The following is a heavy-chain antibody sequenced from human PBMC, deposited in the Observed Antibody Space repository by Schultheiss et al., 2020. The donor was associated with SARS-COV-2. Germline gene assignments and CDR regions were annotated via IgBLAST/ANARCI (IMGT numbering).Heavy chain of an antibody. CDR3: ASTRITSGYYFDY. J-gene: IGHJ4*02. Sequence: GESLKISCAASGFTFSSYAMHWVRQAPGKGLEWVAVISYDGSNKYYADSVKGRFTISRDNSKNTLYLQMNSLRAEDTAVYYCASTRITSGYYFDYWGQGTLVTVSS. D-gene: IGHD3-10*01. CDR1: GFTFSSYA. CDR2: ISYDGSNK. V-gene: IGHV3-30*04.